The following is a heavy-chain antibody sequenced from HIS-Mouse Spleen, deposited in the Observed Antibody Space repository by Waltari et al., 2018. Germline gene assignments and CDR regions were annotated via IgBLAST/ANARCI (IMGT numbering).Heavy chain of an antibody. D-gene: IGHD3-22*01. J-gene: IGHJ3*02. CDR2: ISGSGGST. CDR1: GFTFSSYA. CDR3: AKGDRGIVVVISAAFDI. V-gene: IGHV3-23*01. Sequence: EVQLLESGGGLVQPGGSLRLSWSASGFTFSSYAMSWVRQAPGRGLEWVSAISGSGGSTYYADSVKGRFTISRDNSKNTLYLQMNSLRAEDTAVYYCAKGDRGIVVVISAAFDIWGQGTMVTVSS.